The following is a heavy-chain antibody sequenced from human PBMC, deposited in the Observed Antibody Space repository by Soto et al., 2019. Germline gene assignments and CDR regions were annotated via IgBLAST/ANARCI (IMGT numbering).Heavy chain of an antibody. CDR1: GGSISSYY. CDR2: IYHSGST. CDR3: ARDGAAVRDPHGMDV. V-gene: IGHV4-59*01. Sequence: QVQLQESGPGLVKPSETLSLTCTVSGGSISSYYWSWIRQPPGKGLEWIGYIYHSGSTIYNPSLKSRVTISVDMSKNQSSLKLSSVTAADTAVYYCARDGAAVRDPHGMDVWGQGTTVTVSS. D-gene: IGHD3-16*01. J-gene: IGHJ6*02.